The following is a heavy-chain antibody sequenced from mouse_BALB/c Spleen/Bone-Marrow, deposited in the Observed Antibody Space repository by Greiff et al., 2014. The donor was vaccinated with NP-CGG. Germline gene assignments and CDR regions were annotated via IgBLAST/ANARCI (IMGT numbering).Heavy chain of an antibody. V-gene: IGHV3-2*02. Sequence: ESGPGLVKPSQSLSLTCTVTGYSITSDYAWNWIRQFPGNKLEWMGYISYSGSTSYNPSLKSRISTTRDTSKNQFFLQLNSVTTEDTATYYCARRRYYYGAMDYWGQGTSVTVSS. CDR2: ISYSGST. J-gene: IGHJ4*01. CDR3: ARRRYYYGAMDY. CDR1: GYSITSDYA. D-gene: IGHD1-1*01.